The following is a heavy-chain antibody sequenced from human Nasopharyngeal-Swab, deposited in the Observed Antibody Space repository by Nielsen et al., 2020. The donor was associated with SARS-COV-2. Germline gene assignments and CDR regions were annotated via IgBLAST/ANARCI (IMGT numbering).Heavy chain of an antibody. J-gene: IGHJ5*02. V-gene: IGHV1-3*01. CDR1: GYTFTSYG. CDR2: INAGNGNT. CDR3: ARGGRITIFGVAIPERARFDP. Sequence: ASVKVSCKASGYTFTSYGISWVRQAPGQRLEWMGWINAGNGNTKYSQKFQGRVTITRDTSASTAYMELSSLRSEDTAVYYCARGGRITIFGVAIPERARFDPWGQGTLVTVSS. D-gene: IGHD3-3*01.